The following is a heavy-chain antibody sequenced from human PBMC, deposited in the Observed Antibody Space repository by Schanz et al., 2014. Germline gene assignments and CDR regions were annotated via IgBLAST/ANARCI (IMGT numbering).Heavy chain of an antibody. CDR2: ISYSGST. Sequence: QVQLQESGPGLVKPSQTLSLTCTGSGASISSGGYYWDSIRLLPGKGLEWIGYISYSGSTSFNPSLKSRLTMSVDTSKNQFSLRLSSVTAADTAVYYCARHGGIPYYPMDVWGQGTTVTVSS. CDR3: ARHGGIPYYPMDV. J-gene: IGHJ6*02. CDR1: GASISSGGYY. D-gene: IGHD3-16*01. V-gene: IGHV4-31*03.